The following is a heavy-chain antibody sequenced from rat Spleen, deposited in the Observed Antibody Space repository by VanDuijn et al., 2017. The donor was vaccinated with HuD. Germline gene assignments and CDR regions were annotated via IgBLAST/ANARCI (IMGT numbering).Heavy chain of an antibody. CDR1: GFTFRNYD. Sequence: EVQLVESGGGLVQPGRSMKLSCAAAGFTFRNYDMAWVRQAPTKGLEWVASINFDGSTTYYRDSVKGRFTISRDNAKSTLYLQMDSLRSEDTATYYCATSPYYWYFDFWGPGTMVTVSS. J-gene: IGHJ1*01. V-gene: IGHV5-25*01. D-gene: IGHD1-12*01. CDR3: ATSPYYWYFDF. CDR2: INFDGSTT.